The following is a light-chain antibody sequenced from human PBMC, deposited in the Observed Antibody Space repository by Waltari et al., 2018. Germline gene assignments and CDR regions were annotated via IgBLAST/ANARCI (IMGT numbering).Light chain of an antibody. J-gene: IGKJ4*01. CDR2: GAS. CDR3: QQYDIXPLT. CDR1: QTFRTTY. Sequence: EIVLTQSPGTLSLSPGERATLSCRASQTFRTTYLAWYQQKPGRAPTPLIYGASSRATGIPDRFSGSGSVTDFSLTISSLEPEDFAVYYXQQYDIXPLTFXXXXXVEI. V-gene: IGKV3-20*01.